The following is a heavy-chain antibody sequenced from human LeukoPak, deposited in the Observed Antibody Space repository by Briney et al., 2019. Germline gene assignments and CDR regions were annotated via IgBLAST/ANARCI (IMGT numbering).Heavy chain of an antibody. J-gene: IGHJ4*02. CDR2: VSYDGSNK. CDR3: AREAAGWATHDY. D-gene: IGHD6-13*01. Sequence: GRSLRLSCAASGFSFTTYAMHWVRQAPGKGMDWVAVVSYDGSNKYYADSVKGRFTISRDNSKNTLYLQMNSLRPEDTAVYYCAREAAGWATHDYWGQGTLVTVSS. V-gene: IGHV3-30*04. CDR1: GFSFTTYA.